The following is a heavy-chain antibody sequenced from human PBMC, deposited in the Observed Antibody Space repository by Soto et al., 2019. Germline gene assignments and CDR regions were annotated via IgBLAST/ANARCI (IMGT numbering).Heavy chain of an antibody. CDR1: GFTFSGSA. CDR2: IRSKAKSDAT. D-gene: IGHD3-3*01. CDR3: ARGVDGFWSGHPKGTDN. J-gene: IGHJ4*02. V-gene: IGHV3-73*02. Sequence: EVQLVESGGGLVQPGGSLKVSCAASGFTFSGSAMHWVRQASGKGLEWVGRIRSKAKSDATAYAVSVKGRVTISRDDSRNTAYLQMNSLKTEDTAVYYCARGVDGFWSGHPKGTDNWGQGTVVTVSS.